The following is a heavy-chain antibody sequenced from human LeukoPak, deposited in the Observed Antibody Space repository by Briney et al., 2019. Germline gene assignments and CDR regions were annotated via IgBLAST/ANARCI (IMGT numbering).Heavy chain of an antibody. CDR2: ISWNSGSI. CDR3: AARPDSNRGPYDY. CDR1: GFTFDDYA. Sequence: GRSLRLSCAASGFTFDDYAMHWVRQAPGKGLEWVSGISWNSGSIGYADSVKGRFTISRDNAKNSLYLQMNSLGAEDTAVYYCAARPDSNRGPYDYWGQGTLVTVSS. D-gene: IGHD1/OR15-1a*01. V-gene: IGHV3-9*01. J-gene: IGHJ4*02.